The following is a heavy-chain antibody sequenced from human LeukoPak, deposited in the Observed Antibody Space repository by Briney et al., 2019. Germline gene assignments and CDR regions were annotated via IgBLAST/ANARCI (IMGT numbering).Heavy chain of an antibody. J-gene: IGHJ4*02. V-gene: IGHV3-23*01. CDR3: AKRGVVIRVILVGFHKEAYYFDS. CDR1: GITLSNYG. Sequence: GSLRLSCAVSGITLSNYGVSWVRQAPGKGLEWVAGISDSGGRTNYADSVKGRFTISRDNPKNTIYLQMNSLRAEDTAMYFCAKRGVVIRVILVGFHKEAYYFDSWGQGALVTVSS. CDR2: ISDSGGRT. D-gene: IGHD3-22*01.